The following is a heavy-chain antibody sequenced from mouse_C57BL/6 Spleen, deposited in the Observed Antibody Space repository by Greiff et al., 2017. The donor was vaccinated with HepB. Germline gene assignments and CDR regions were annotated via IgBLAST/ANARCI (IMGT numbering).Heavy chain of an antibody. CDR3: ARSRDYYGSSPYYYAMDY. J-gene: IGHJ4*01. Sequence: VQLQQSGAELARPGASVKLSCKASGYTFTSYGISWVKQRTGQGLEWIGEIYPRSGNTYYNEKFKGKATLTADKSSSTAYMELRSLTSEDSAVYFWARSRDYYGSSPYYYAMDYWGQGTSVTVSS. CDR1: GYTFTSYG. CDR2: IYPRSGNT. V-gene: IGHV1-81*01. D-gene: IGHD1-1*01.